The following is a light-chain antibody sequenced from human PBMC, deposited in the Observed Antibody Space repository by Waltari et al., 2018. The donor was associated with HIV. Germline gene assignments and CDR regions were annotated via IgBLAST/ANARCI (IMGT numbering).Light chain of an antibody. V-gene: IGKV1-12*01. Sequence: DIQMTQSPSSLSASVGDSVTITCRASQDISSKLAWYQQRPGKAPNLLIYVASTLQSGVPSRFSGSGSGTDFTLTISSLQPEDFATYYCQQANTSPLSFGEGTKVEVK. CDR2: VAS. J-gene: IGKJ4*01. CDR3: QQANTSPLS. CDR1: QDISSK.